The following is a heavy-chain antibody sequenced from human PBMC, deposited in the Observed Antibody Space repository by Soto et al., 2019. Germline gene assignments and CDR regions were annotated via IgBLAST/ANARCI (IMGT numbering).Heavy chain of an antibody. J-gene: IGHJ4*02. Sequence: PSETLSLTCTVSGGSISDSYWTWIRQPPGQGLEWIGFISYSGSTNYNPSLKSRVTMSVDTSKNQFSLNLRSVTAADTAMYYCARGVDRQWADYWGQGTLVTVSS. CDR1: GGSISDSY. CDR2: ISYSGST. D-gene: IGHD6-19*01. V-gene: IGHV4-59*01. CDR3: ARGVDRQWADY.